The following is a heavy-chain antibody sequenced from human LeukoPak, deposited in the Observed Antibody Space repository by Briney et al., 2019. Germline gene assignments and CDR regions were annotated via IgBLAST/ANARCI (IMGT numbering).Heavy chain of an antibody. V-gene: IGHV1-2*02. CDR2: INPNSGGT. CDR3: ARGRSTFYRGVGHWFDP. J-gene: IGHJ5*02. D-gene: IGHD2/OR15-2a*01. CDR1: GYTFTGYY. Sequence: VKVSCKASGYTFTGYYMHWVRQAPGQGLEWMGWINPNSGGTNYAQKFQGRVTMTRDTSISTAYMELSRLRSDDTAVYYCARGRSTFYRGVGHWFDPWGQGTLVTVSS.